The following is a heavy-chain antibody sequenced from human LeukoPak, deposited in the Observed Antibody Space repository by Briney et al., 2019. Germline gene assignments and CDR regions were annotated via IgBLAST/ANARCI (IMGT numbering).Heavy chain of an antibody. CDR1: GGSISSSNW. Sequence: SETLSLTCAVSGGSISSSNWWSWVRQPPGKGLEWIGEIYHSGSTNYNPSLKSRVTISVDTSKNQFSLKLSSVTAADTAVYYCARQWRHSSGWYVRPKDAFDIWGRGTMVTVSS. CDR3: ARQWRHSSGWYVRPKDAFDI. D-gene: IGHD6-19*01. CDR2: IYHSGST. V-gene: IGHV4-4*02. J-gene: IGHJ3*02.